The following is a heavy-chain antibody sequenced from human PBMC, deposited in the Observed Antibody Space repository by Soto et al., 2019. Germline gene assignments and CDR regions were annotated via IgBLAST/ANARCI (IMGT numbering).Heavy chain of an antibody. V-gene: IGHV5-51*01. J-gene: IGHJ6*03. Sequence: GESLKISCKGSGYSFTSYWIGWVRQMPGKGLEWMGIIYPGDSDTRYSPSFQGQVTISADKSISTAYLQWSSLKASDTAMYYCASQAAAGTRYYYYMDVWGKGTTVTVSS. CDR1: GYSFTSYW. D-gene: IGHD6-13*01. CDR3: ASQAAAGTRYYYYMDV. CDR2: IYPGDSDT.